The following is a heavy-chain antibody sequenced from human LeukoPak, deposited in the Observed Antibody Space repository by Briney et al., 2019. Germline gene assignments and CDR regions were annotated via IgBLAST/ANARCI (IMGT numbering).Heavy chain of an antibody. J-gene: IGHJ4*02. V-gene: IGHV3-48*03. Sequence: GGSLRLSCAASGFTFSSYEMNWVRQAPGKGLEWVSYISSSGSTIYYADSVKGRFTISRDNSKNTLYLQMNSLRAEDTAVYFCAKDTGWYWGLYYFDYWGQGTLVTVSS. D-gene: IGHD6-19*01. CDR1: GFTFSSYE. CDR3: AKDTGWYWGLYYFDY. CDR2: ISSSGSTI.